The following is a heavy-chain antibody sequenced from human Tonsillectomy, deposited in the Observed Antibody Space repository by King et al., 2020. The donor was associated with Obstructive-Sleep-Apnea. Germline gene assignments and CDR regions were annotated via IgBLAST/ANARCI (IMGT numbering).Heavy chain of an antibody. CDR2: IYPGDSDT. Sequence: VQLVESGAEVKKPGESLKISCKGSGYRFTTYWIGWVRQMPGKGLEWMGIIYPGDSDTRYSPTFQGQVTISADKSSSTAYVQWSSLKASDTAMYFCARLGGDWLHILDYYCYGMDVWGQGTTVTVSS. V-gene: IGHV5-51*01. CDR1: GYRFTTYW. J-gene: IGHJ6*02. D-gene: IGHD5-24*01. CDR3: ARLGGDWLHILDYYCYGMDV.